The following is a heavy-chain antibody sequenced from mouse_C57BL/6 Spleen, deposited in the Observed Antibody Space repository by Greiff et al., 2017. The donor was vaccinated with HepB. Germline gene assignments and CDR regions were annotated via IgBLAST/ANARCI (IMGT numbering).Heavy chain of an antibody. V-gene: IGHV3-6*01. CDR1: GYSITSGYY. CDR2: ISYDGSN. D-gene: IGHD2-1*01. J-gene: IGHJ2*01. CDR3: ALRGWGNSYYFDY. Sequence: DVKLQESGPGLVKPSQSLSLTCSVTGYSITSGYYWNWIRQFPGNKLEWMGYISYDGSNNYNPSLKNRISITRDTSKNQFFLKLNSVTTEDTATYYCALRGWGNSYYFDYWGQGTTLTVSS.